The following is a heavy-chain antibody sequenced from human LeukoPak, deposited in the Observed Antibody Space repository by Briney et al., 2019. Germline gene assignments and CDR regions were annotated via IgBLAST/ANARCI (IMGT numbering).Heavy chain of an antibody. Sequence: PGGSLRLSCAASGFTFSSYSMNWVRQAPGKGLEWVSSISSSSSYIYYADSVKGRFTISRDNAKNSLYLQMNSLRAEDTAVYYCARAHDITYYYGMDVWGQGTTVTVSS. CDR2: ISSSSSYI. J-gene: IGHJ6*02. D-gene: IGHD3-9*01. V-gene: IGHV3-21*01. CDR3: ARAHDITYYYGMDV. CDR1: GFTFSSYS.